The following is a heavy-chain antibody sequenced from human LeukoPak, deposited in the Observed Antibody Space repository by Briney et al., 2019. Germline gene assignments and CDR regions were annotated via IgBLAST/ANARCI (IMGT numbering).Heavy chain of an antibody. CDR3: TKALDF. Sequence: GGSLRLSCAASGFTFSGSWMDWVRQVPGKGLEWVANINQDGSETYYVDSARGRFTISRDKAKNSLFLQMDSLRVEDTAMYYCTKALDFWGQGTLVTVSS. CDR2: INQDGSET. J-gene: IGHJ4*02. CDR1: GFTFSGSW. V-gene: IGHV3-7*01.